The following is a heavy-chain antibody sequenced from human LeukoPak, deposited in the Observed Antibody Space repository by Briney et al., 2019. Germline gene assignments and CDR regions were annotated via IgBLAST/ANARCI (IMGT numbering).Heavy chain of an antibody. J-gene: IGHJ4*02. CDR3: ARVDPDSSSTLEVFDY. CDR2: IYYSGST. CDR1: GGSISSYY. Sequence: SETLSLTCTVSGGSISSYYWSWIRQPPGKRLEWIGHIYYSGSTNYNPSLKSRVTISVDTSKNQFSLKLSSVTAADTAVYYCARVDPDSSSTLEVFDYWGQGTLVTVSS. D-gene: IGHD6-6*01. V-gene: IGHV4-59*01.